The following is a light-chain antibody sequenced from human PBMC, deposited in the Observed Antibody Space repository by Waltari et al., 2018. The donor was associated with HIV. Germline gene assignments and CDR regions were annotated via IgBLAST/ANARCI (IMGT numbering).Light chain of an antibody. J-gene: IGKJ4*01. V-gene: IGKV2-24*01. CDR1: QSLVRSDGDSY. CDR3: MQTTQFPLT. CDR2: KTS. Sequence: IVMTQTPLSSPVTLGQPASISCRSRQSLVRSDGDSYLSWLPQRPGQPPRVLIYKTSNRLSWVPDRFSGSGAGTDFTLTISRVEAEDVGVYYCMQTTQFPLTFGGGTKVEIK.